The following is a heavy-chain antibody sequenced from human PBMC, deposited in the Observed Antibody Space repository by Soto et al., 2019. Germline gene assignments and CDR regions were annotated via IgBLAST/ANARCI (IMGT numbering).Heavy chain of an antibody. Sequence: CLTCTVSGGSISSSTYYWGWIRQPPGKGLEWIGSFYYRGSTYYNPSLKSRVTISVDTSKNQFSLKLSSVTAADTAVYHCARLSGWSRYNWFDPWGQGTVVTVSS. V-gene: IGHV4-39*01. CDR3: ARLSGWSRYNWFDP. CDR1: GGSISSSTYY. J-gene: IGHJ5*02. D-gene: IGHD6-19*01. CDR2: FYYRGST.